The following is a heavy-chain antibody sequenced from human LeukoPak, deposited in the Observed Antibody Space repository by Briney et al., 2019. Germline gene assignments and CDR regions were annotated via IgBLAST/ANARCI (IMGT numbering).Heavy chain of an antibody. D-gene: IGHD3/OR15-3a*01. V-gene: IGHV3-15*01. J-gene: IGHJ4*02. CDR1: GFIFSSAW. CDR2: IKTKTDGGTT. Sequence: GGSLRLSCAASGFIFSSAWMSWVRQAPGKGLEWVGHIKTKTDGGTTDYAAPVKGRFTISRDDSKNTVYLQMNSLKTEDTAVYYCSTTHYNFGDLDHWGQGTLVTVSS. CDR3: STTHYNFGDLDH.